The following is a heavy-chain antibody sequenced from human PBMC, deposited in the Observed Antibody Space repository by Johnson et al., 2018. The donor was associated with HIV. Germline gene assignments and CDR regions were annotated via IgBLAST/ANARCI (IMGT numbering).Heavy chain of an antibody. D-gene: IGHD6-6*01. J-gene: IGHJ3*02. V-gene: IGHV3-7*05. CDR3: ARSLVLVRGAFDI. CDR1: GFTFSSYW. Sequence: VQLVESGGGVVRPGGSLRLSCAASGFTFSSYWMTWVRQAPGKGLEWVANMNQDGSEKYYVDSVTGRFTISRDNVKNSLYLQRNSLRAGDTAVYFCARSLVLVRGAFDIWGQGTMVTVSS. CDR2: MNQDGSEK.